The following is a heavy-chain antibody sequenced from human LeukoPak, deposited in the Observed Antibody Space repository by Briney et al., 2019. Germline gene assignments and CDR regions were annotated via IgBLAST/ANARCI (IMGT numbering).Heavy chain of an antibody. CDR1: GFTYHNYA. Sequence: GGSLRLSRDASGFTYHNYAMTWVRQAPGKGLEWVSTISGSGTKTDYKEAVKGRFSISRDNSMNTMYLQMNSLRADDTAVYYCAKGDLSSGWYDGILKYWGQGVLVTVSS. CDR3: AKGDLSSGWYDGILKY. D-gene: IGHD6-19*01. J-gene: IGHJ4*02. CDR2: ISGSGTKT. V-gene: IGHV3-23*01.